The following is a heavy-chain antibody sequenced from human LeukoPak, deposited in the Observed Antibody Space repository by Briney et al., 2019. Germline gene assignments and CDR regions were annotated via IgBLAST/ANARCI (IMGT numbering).Heavy chain of an antibody. CDR2: ISYDGSNK. Sequence: GGSLRLSCAASGFTFSSYAMHWVRQAPGKGLEWVAVISYDGSNKYYADSVKGRFTISRDNSKNTLYLQMNSLRAEDTAVYYCAKELGAVAGTENDAFDIWGQGTMVTVSS. CDR3: AKELGAVAGTENDAFDI. CDR1: GFTFSSYA. J-gene: IGHJ3*02. V-gene: IGHV3-30*04. D-gene: IGHD6-19*01.